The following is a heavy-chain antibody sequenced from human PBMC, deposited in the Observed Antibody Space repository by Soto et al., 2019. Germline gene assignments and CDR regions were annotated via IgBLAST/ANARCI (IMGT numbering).Heavy chain of an antibody. Sequence: SETLSLTCTVSGDSINGYYWTWIRQPAGKGLEWIGRIYTSGTTSYSPSLKSRVTMSLDTSKNHFSLRLTSVTAADTALYYCARGTHPYSGSHEFDYWGRGTLVTVSS. CDR1: GDSINGYY. CDR3: ARGTHPYSGSHEFDY. V-gene: IGHV4-4*07. D-gene: IGHD1-26*01. J-gene: IGHJ4*02. CDR2: IYTSGTT.